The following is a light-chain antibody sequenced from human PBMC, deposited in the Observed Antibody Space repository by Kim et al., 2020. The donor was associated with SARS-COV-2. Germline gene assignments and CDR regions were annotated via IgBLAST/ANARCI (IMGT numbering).Light chain of an antibody. CDR2: KDS. J-gene: IGLJ2*01. V-gene: IGLV3-1*01. Sequence: SEFPEQTASTTVSGDKLVDNFACWYHRTPGQSPVLVIYKDSKRPSGIPERFSGSNSGNTATLTISGTQAMDEADYYCQTWDSSTVVFGGGTKLTVL. CDR3: QTWDSSTVV. CDR1: KLVDNF.